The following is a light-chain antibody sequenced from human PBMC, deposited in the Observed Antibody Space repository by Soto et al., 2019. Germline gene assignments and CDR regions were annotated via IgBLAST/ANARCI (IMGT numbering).Light chain of an antibody. V-gene: IGKV3-11*01. Sequence: EIVLTQSASTLSWSPGERATLSWGASQSVSSYLAWYQQKPGQAPRLLIYDASNRATGIPARFSGSGSGTDFTLTISSLEPEDFAVYYCQQRSNWPPWTFGQGTKVDIK. CDR3: QQRSNWPPWT. J-gene: IGKJ1*01. CDR2: DAS. CDR1: QSVSSY.